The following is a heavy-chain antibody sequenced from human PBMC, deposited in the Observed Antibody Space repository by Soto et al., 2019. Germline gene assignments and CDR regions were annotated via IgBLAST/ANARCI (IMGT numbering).Heavy chain of an antibody. CDR3: ARARGYSYGYRGGWFDP. CDR2: INHSGST. Sequence: QVQLQQWGAGLLKPSETLSLTCAVYGGSFSGYYWSWIRQPPGKGLEWIGEINHSGSTNYNPSLKSRGTISVDTSKNQFSLKLSSVTAADTAVYYCARARGYSYGYRGGWFDPWGQGTLVTVSS. D-gene: IGHD5-18*01. J-gene: IGHJ5*02. V-gene: IGHV4-34*01. CDR1: GGSFSGYY.